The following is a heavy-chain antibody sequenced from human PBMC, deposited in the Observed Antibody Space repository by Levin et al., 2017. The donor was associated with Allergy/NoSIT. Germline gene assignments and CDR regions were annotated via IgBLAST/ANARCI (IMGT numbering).Heavy chain of an antibody. CDR3: AGPAELVAFDI. D-gene: IGHD1-1*01. Sequence: QAGGSLRLSCEASGFTFSSYAMTWVRQAPGKGLEWVSIIGPTGSYTYYADSVKGRFTVSRDNSKSTLYLQMDSLRVEDTAMYYCAGPAELVAFDIWGLGTMVTVSS. CDR1: GFTFSSYA. V-gene: IGHV3-23*01. J-gene: IGHJ3*02. CDR2: IGPTGSYT.